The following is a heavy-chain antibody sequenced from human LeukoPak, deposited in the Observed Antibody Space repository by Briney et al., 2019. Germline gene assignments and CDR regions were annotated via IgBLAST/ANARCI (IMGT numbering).Heavy chain of an antibody. CDR2: IYYSGST. D-gene: IGHD3-22*01. CDR1: DGSISSYY. V-gene: IGHV4-59*12. Sequence: SETLSLTCTVSDGSISSYYWSWTRQPPGKGLEWIGYIYYSGSTNYNPSLKSRVTISVDTSKNQFSLKLRSVTAADTALYYCASTSPKYYYESSGYSSLFDNWGQGTLVTVSS. CDR3: ASTSPKYYYESSGYSSLFDN. J-gene: IGHJ4*02.